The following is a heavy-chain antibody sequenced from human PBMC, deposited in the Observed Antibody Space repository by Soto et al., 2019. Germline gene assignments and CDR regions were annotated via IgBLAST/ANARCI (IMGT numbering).Heavy chain of an antibody. V-gene: IGHV3-23*01. CDR2: ISGSGGST. CDR3: AKLRWPLPYYMDV. CDR1: GFTFSSYA. D-gene: IGHD4-17*01. Sequence: EVQLLESGGGLVQPGGSLRLSCAASGFTFSSYAMSWVRQAPGKGLEWVSAISGSGGSTYYADSVKGRFTISRDNSKNPLYLQLNSLRAEDTAVYYCAKLRWPLPYYMDVGGKGTTVTVSS. J-gene: IGHJ6*03.